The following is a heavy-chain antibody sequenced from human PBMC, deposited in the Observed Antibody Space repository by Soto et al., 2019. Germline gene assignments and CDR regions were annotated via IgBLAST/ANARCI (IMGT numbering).Heavy chain of an antibody. CDR1: GYTFTSYG. Sequence: ASVKVSCKASGYTFTSYGISWVRQAPGQGLEWMGWISAYNGNTNYAQKLQGRVTMTTDTSTSTAYMELRSLRSDDTAVYYCARRTVTTGYYYYMDAWGKGTTVTVSS. J-gene: IGHJ6*03. V-gene: IGHV1-18*01. D-gene: IGHD4-17*01. CDR3: ARRTVTTGYYYYMDA. CDR2: ISAYNGNT.